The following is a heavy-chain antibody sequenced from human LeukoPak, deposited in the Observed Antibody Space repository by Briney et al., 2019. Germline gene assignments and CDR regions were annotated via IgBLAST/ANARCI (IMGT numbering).Heavy chain of an antibody. CDR2: ISYSGST. V-gene: IGHV4-39*01. Sequence: PSETLSLTCTVTGDSISSSGFYWGWIRLPPGKGLGWIGSISYSGSTCYNPSLKSRVTMSVDTSKNQFSLRLSSVTAADTAVYYCARRVDSYGSGSYSYFDYWGQGTLVTVSS. CDR3: ARRVDSYGSGSYSYFDY. CDR1: GDSISSSGFY. D-gene: IGHD3-10*01. J-gene: IGHJ4*02.